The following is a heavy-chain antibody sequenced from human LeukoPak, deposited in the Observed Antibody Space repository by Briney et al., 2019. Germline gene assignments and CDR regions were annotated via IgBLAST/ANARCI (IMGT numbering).Heavy chain of an antibody. CDR2: IGTAGDT. J-gene: IGHJ4*02. Sequence: PGGSLRLSCAASGFTFSSYDMHWVRQATGKGLEWVSAIGTAGDTYYPGSVKGRFTISRENAKNSLYLQMNSLRAGDTAVYYCARGFILEWLFDYWGQGTLVTVSS. V-gene: IGHV3-13*01. CDR3: ARGFILEWLFDY. D-gene: IGHD3-3*01. CDR1: GFTFSSYD.